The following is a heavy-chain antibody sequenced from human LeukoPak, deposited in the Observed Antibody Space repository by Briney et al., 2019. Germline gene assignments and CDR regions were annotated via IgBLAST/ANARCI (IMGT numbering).Heavy chain of an antibody. J-gene: IGHJ6*04. CDR1: GGSFSGYY. CDR2: INHSGST. Sequence: SETLSLTCAVYGGSFSGYYWSWIRQPPGKGLEWIGEINHSGSTNYNPSLKSRVTISVDTSKNQFSLKLSSVTAAGTAVYYCATSPYYYGSGSYRYYYYGMDVWGKGTTVTVSS. V-gene: IGHV4-34*01. CDR3: ATSPYYYGSGSYRYYYYGMDV. D-gene: IGHD3-10*01.